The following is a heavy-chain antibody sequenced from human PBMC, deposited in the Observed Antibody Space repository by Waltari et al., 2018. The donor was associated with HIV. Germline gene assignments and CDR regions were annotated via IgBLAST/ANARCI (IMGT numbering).Heavy chain of an antibody. CDR2: VFHSGST. Sequence: LTCAVSDFSITSGHYWGWIRQSPGKGLEWIGSVFHSGSTFYKPSFKSRVSISVDTSKNQFSLKLTSVTAADTAVYYCARQPAPDSTWFQIYFDYWGQGTVVTVSS. CDR3: ARQPAPDSTWFQIYFDY. J-gene: IGHJ4*02. CDR1: DFSITSGHY. V-gene: IGHV4-38-2*01. D-gene: IGHD6-13*01.